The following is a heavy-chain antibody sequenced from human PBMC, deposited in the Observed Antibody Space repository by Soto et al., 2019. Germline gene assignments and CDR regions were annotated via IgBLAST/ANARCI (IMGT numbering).Heavy chain of an antibody. J-gene: IGHJ6*02. CDR3: ARLLVVVVIDSDGMDV. CDR1: GGSLSSSSYY. D-gene: IGHD2-15*01. Sequence: LSLTCTVSGGSLSSSSYYWGWIRQPPGKGLEWIGSIYYSGSTYYNPSLKSRVTISVDTSKNQFSLKLSSVTAADTAVYYCARLLVVVVIDSDGMDVWGQGTTVTVSS. CDR2: IYYSGST. V-gene: IGHV4-39*01.